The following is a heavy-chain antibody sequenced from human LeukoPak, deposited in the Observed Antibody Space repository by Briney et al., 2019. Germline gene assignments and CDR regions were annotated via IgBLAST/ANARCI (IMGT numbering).Heavy chain of an antibody. J-gene: IGHJ4*02. CDR3: ARDPLGVLSYFDY. Sequence: PGGSLRLSCAASGFTFSSYVMHWVRQAPGKGLEWVAVISYDGSNKYYADSVKGRFTISRDNSKNTLYLQMNSLTADDTAVYYCARDPLGVLSYFDYWGQGTLVTVSS. D-gene: IGHD3-16*01. CDR2: ISYDGSNK. V-gene: IGHV3-30*03. CDR1: GFTFSSYV.